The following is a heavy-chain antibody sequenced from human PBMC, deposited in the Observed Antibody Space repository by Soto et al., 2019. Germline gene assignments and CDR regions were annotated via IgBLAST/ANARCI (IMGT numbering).Heavy chain of an antibody. Sequence: SETLSLTCTVSGGSISSGDYYWSWIRQPPGKGLEWIGYIYYSGSTYYNPSLKSRVTISVDTSKNQFSLKLSSVTAADTAVYYCARGNYYDSSGYPHPYNWFDPWGQGTLVTVSS. CDR2: IYYSGST. D-gene: IGHD3-22*01. V-gene: IGHV4-30-4*01. CDR1: GGSISSGDYY. CDR3: ARGNYYDSSGYPHPYNWFDP. J-gene: IGHJ5*02.